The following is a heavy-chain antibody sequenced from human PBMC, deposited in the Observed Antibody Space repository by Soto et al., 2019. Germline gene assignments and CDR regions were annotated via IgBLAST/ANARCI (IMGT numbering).Heavy chain of an antibody. CDR1: GGSISSGDYY. V-gene: IGHV4-30-4*01. J-gene: IGHJ5*02. CDR3: ARGIRRNWFDP. D-gene: IGHD3-3*02. CDR2: IYYSGST. Sequence: SETLSLTCTVSGGSISSGDYYWSWIRQPPGKGLEWIGYIYYSGSTYYNPSLKSRVTISVDTSKNQFSLKLSSVTAADTAVNYCARGIRRNWFDPWGQGTLVTVSS.